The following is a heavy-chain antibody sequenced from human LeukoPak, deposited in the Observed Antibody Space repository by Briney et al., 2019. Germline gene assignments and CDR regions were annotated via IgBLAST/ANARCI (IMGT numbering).Heavy chain of an antibody. V-gene: IGHV4-39*07. CDR1: GGSISSSSYY. Sequence: SETLSLTCTVSGGSISSSSYYWGWIRQPPGKGLERIGSIYYSGSTYYNPSLKSRVTISVDTSKNQFSLKLSSVTAADTAVYYWARDHRYSYYMDVWVKGTTVTVSS. CDR2: IYYSGST. CDR3: ARDHRYSYYMDV. J-gene: IGHJ6*03.